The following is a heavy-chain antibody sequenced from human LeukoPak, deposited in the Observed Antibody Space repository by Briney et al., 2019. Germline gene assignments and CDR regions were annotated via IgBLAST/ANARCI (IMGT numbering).Heavy chain of an antibody. Sequence: GGSLRLSCAASGFTFDDYGMSWVRQAPGKGLEWVSGINWNGGSTGYADSVKGRFTISRDNAKNSLYLQMNSLRAEDTAVYYCARTPLGYCSSTSCYDGYYYMDVWGKGTTVTVSS. CDR1: GFTFDDYG. CDR2: INWNGGST. D-gene: IGHD2-2*01. CDR3: ARTPLGYCSSTSCYDGYYYMDV. J-gene: IGHJ6*03. V-gene: IGHV3-20*04.